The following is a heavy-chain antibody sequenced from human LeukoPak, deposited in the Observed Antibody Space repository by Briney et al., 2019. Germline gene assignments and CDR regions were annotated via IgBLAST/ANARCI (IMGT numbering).Heavy chain of an antibody. CDR1: ADSISSDSYY. CDR3: ARGVGSSGWSGYYYMDV. V-gene: IGHV4-39*07. CDR2: IYYSGNT. D-gene: IGHD6-19*01. Sequence: SETLSLTCTVPADSISSDSYYWGWIRQPPGKGLEWIGTIYYSGNTYYNPSLKSRLTRSVDTSKNQYSLKLSSVTAADTAVYYCARGVGSSGWSGYYYMDVWGKGTTVTVSS. J-gene: IGHJ6*03.